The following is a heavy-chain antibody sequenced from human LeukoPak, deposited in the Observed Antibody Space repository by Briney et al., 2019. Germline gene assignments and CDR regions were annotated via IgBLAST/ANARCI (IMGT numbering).Heavy chain of an antibody. CDR2: ISTRGGTK. D-gene: IGHD5-18*01. V-gene: IGHV3-48*03. CDR1: GFLVSDYE. CDR3: VRDGYSYGYDFDY. J-gene: IGHJ4*02. Sequence: GGSLRLSCGASGFLVSDYEMNWVRHPPGKGLEWISYISTRGGTKYYADSVEGRFTISRDNAKKALYLQMNSLRVEDTAFYYCVRDGYSYGYDFDYWGQGTLVAVSP.